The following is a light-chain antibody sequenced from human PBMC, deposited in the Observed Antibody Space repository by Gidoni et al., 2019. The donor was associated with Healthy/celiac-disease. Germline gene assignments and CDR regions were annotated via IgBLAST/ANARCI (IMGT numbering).Light chain of an antibody. CDR2: LGS. CDR1: QSLLHSNGYNY. Sequence: DRVMTQSPLSLPVTPGEPASISCRSSQSLLHSNGYNYLDWYLQKPGQSPQLLIYLGSNRASGVPDRFSGSGSGTDFTLKISRVEAEDVGVYYCMQALQTPPYTFXQXTKLEIK. V-gene: IGKV2-28*01. CDR3: MQALQTPPYT. J-gene: IGKJ2*01.